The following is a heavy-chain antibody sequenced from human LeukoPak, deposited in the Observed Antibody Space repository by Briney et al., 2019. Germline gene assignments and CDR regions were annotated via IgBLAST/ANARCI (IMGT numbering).Heavy chain of an antibody. V-gene: IGHV1-69*04. D-gene: IGHD2-2*01. Sequence: ASVKVSCKASGGTFSSYAISWVRQAPGQGLEWMGRIIPILGIANYAQKFQGRVTITADKSTSTAYMELRSLRSDDTAVYYCARGGLSSRIDYWGQGTLVTVPS. CDR1: GGTFSSYA. CDR2: IIPILGIA. J-gene: IGHJ4*02. CDR3: ARGGLSSRIDY.